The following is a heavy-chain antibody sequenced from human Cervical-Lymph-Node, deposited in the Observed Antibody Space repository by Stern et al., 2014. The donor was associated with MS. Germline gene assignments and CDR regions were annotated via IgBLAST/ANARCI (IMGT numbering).Heavy chain of an antibody. D-gene: IGHD1-26*01. V-gene: IGHV1-46*01. J-gene: IGHJ4*02. CDR3: AIIAGIGTNPPDY. Sequence: QVQLEQSGAEVKKPAASVKVSCKTSGYAFTRYFLHWVRHAPGQGLDLMGSVRPSDGTSIYAQKFRGRVTMTRDTATGTVSMELSNLRSEDTAVYYCAIIAGIGTNPPDYWGQGTLVTVSS. CDR2: VRPSDGTS. CDR1: GYAFTRYF.